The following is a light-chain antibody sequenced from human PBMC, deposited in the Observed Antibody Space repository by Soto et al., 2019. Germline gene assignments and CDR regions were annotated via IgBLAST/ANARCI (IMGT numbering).Light chain of an antibody. CDR3: QQYIRWPLT. V-gene: IGKV3-15*01. CDR2: GAS. Sequence: EIVLTQSPATLSLAPGERATLSFRASHSVSSNLAWYQQKPGQAPSLLIYGASTRATGTPARFSGSGSGTEFTLTISSLQSEDFAVYYCQQYIRWPLTFGGGTKV. J-gene: IGKJ4*01. CDR1: HSVSSN.